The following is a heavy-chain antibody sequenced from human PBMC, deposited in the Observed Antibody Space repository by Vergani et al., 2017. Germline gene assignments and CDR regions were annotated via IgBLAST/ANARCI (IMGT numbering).Heavy chain of an antibody. CDR3: AKSGFVGAFET. V-gene: IGHV3-7*01. Sequence: EVLLVESGGGLVQPGESLRLSCTASGFTFSDFWMTWVRQVPGKGLEWVANIMPDGSATMYAASLRGRFSISRDNAKNSLHLHMSCLRVEDTAVYFCAKSGFVGAFETWGQGTMVTVSS. CDR1: GFTFSDFW. J-gene: IGHJ3*02. D-gene: IGHD6-6*01. CDR2: IMPDGSAT.